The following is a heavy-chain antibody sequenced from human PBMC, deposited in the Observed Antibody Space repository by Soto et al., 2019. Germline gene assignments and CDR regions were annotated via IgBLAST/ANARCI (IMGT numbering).Heavy chain of an antibody. CDR2: IYLGDSVI. Sequence: GESLKISCKGSGYSFADYWIGWVRQMPGKGLEWMGIIYLGDSVIRYSPSFQGQVTISADKSISTAYLQWGSLKASDAAMYYCARRSTSGSDYWGQGTLFTVSS. D-gene: IGHD3-10*01. V-gene: IGHV5-51*01. CDR3: ARRSTSGSDY. J-gene: IGHJ4*02. CDR1: GYSFADYW.